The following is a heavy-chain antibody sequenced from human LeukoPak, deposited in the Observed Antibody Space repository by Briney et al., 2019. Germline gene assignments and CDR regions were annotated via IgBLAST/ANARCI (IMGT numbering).Heavy chain of an antibody. CDR1: GGSISSGSYY. Sequence: SQTLSLTCTVSGGSISSGSYYWSWIRQPAGKGLEWIGRIYTSGSTNYNPSLTSRLTISVDTSTNQFSLKLSSVTAADTAVYYCARDRVTIFGVVPYDYWGQGTLVTVSS. CDR3: ARDRVTIFGVVPYDY. J-gene: IGHJ4*02. D-gene: IGHD3-3*01. V-gene: IGHV4-61*02. CDR2: IYTSGST.